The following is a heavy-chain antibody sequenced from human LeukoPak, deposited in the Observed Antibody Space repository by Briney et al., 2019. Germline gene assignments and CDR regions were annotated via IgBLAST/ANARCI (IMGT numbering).Heavy chain of an antibody. CDR1: GYTFTSYG. CDR3: ARAPNGGSYSVPFGPFDY. Sequence: GASVKVSCKASGYTFTSYGISWVRQAPGQGLEWMGGIIPIFGTANYAQKFQGRVTITADESTSTAYMELSSLRSEDTAVYYCARAPNGGSYSVPFGPFDYWGQGTLVTVSS. D-gene: IGHD1-26*01. J-gene: IGHJ4*02. V-gene: IGHV1-69*13. CDR2: IIPIFGTA.